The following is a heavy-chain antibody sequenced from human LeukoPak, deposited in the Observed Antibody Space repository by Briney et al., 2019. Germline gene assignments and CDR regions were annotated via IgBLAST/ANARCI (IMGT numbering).Heavy chain of an antibody. CDR1: GFTFSSYS. Sequence: GGSLRLSCAASGFTFSSYSMNWVRQAPGKGLEWVSSISSDSNYIFYADSVQGRFTISRDNSKNTLYLQMNSLRVEDTAVYYCARSSHYDILTGYSEEDAFDIWGQGTMVTVSS. CDR3: ARSSHYDILTGYSEEDAFDI. J-gene: IGHJ3*02. CDR2: ISSDSNYI. D-gene: IGHD3-9*01. V-gene: IGHV3-21*04.